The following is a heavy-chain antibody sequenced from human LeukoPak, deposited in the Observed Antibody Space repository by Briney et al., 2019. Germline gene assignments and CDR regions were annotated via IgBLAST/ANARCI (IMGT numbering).Heavy chain of an antibody. CDR1: GGSISSSSYY. J-gene: IGHJ6*02. Sequence: SETLSLTCTVSGGSISSSSYYWGWIRQPPGKGLEWIGSIYYSGSTYYNPSLKSRVTMSVDTSKNQFSLKLSSVTAADTAVYYCARHPLYSYSSGWYYGMDVWGQGTTVTVSS. CDR3: ARHPLYSYSSGWYYGMDV. V-gene: IGHV4-39*01. D-gene: IGHD6-19*01. CDR2: IYYSGST.